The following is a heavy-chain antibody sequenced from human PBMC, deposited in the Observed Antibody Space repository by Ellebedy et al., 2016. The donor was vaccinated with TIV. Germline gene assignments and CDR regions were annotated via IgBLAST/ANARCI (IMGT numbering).Heavy chain of an antibody. D-gene: IGHD5-18*01. CDR2: IWYAGSKK. CDR1: GFTLSTYA. Sequence: PGGSLRLSCAASGFTLSTYAMHWVRQAPGKGLEWVAVIWYAGSKKYYEDSVRGRFTISRDTSKNTLYLQMNSLRAEDTAAYYCARVVTLREPFDYWGQGTLVTVSS. V-gene: IGHV3-33*01. J-gene: IGHJ4*02. CDR3: ARVVTLREPFDY.